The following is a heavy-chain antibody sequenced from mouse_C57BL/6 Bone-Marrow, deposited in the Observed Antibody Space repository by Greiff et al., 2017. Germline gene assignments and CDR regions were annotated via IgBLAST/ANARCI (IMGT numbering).Heavy chain of an antibody. J-gene: IGHJ1*03. Sequence: VKLQQPGAELVMPGASVKLSCQASGYTFTSYWMHWVKQRPGQGLEWIGEIDPSDSYTNYNQKFKGKSTLTVDKSSSTAYIQLSSLTSEDSAVYYCARFDGNYWYFDVWGTGTTVTVSS. CDR2: IDPSDSYT. CDR3: ARFDGNYWYFDV. CDR1: GYTFTSYW. V-gene: IGHV1-69*01. D-gene: IGHD2-1*01.